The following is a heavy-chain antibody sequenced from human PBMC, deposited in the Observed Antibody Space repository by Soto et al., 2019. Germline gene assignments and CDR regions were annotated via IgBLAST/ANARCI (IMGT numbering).Heavy chain of an antibody. V-gene: IGHV3-7*01. J-gene: IGHJ4*01. Sequence: PGGSVRLSCAASGFTFRNYAMTWARQAPGRGLEWVVNIKHCGSEKYYVDSVKGGFTISRENAKNSLYLQMNSLRADDTAVYYCARTTCSDYWGQGTLVIFAS. D-gene: IGHD2-21*01. CDR3: ARTTCSDY. CDR1: GFTFRNYA. CDR2: IKHCGSEK.